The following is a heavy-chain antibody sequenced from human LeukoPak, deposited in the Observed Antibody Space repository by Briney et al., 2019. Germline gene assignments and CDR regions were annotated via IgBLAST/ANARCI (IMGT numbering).Heavy chain of an antibody. CDR3: ARTPSSGWFDY. J-gene: IGHJ4*02. CDR1: GGSISSYY. D-gene: IGHD6-19*01. CDR2: IYYSGST. Sequence: SETLSLTCTVSGGSISSYYWSWIRQPPGKGLEWIGYIYYSGSTNYNPSLKSRVTISVDTSKNQFSLKLSSVTAADTAVYYCARTPSSGWFDYWGQGTLVTVSS. V-gene: IGHV4-59*08.